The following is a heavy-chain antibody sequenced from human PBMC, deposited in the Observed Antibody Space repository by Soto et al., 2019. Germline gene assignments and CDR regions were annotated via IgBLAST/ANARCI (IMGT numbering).Heavy chain of an antibody. D-gene: IGHD3-3*01. Sequence: LRLSCAASGFTFSSYAMHWVRQAPGKGLEWVAVISYDGSNKNYADSVKGRFTISRDNSKNTLYLQMNSLRAEDTAVYYCARGYDFWSGYYYPYGMDVWGQGTTVTVSS. V-gene: IGHV3-30-3*01. CDR3: ARGYDFWSGYYYPYGMDV. CDR1: GFTFSSYA. CDR2: ISYDGSNK. J-gene: IGHJ6*02.